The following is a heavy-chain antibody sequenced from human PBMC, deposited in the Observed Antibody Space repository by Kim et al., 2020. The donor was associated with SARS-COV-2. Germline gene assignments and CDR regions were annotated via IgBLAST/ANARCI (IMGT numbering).Heavy chain of an antibody. D-gene: IGHD4-17*01. V-gene: IGHV3-23*01. CDR1: GFTLYNYA. J-gene: IGHJ6*02. CDR2: ISGSGGST. CDR3: AKDAGDSYYYSGIDG. Sequence: GGSLRLSCAASGFTLYNYALSWVRQAPGKGLEWVSSISGSGGSTYYADSVKGRFTVSRDNYKKPLYLQFNSMRDDDTVIYYCAKDAGDSYYYSGIDGWG.